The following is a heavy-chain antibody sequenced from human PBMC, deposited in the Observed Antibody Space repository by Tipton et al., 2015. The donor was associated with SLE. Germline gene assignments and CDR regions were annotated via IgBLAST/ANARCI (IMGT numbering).Heavy chain of an antibody. D-gene: IGHD7-27*01. CDR1: GGSISSYY. J-gene: IGHJ4*02. Sequence: TLSLTCTVSGGSISSYYWSWIRQPTGKGLEWIGYIYYSGSTNYNPSLKSRVTISVDTSKNQFSLKLSSVTAADTAVYYCAREVNWGIDYWGQGTVVTVSS. V-gene: IGHV4-59*01. CDR3: AREVNWGIDY. CDR2: IYYSGST.